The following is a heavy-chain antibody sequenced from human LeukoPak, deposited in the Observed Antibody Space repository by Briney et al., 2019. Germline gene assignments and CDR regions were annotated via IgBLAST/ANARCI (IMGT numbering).Heavy chain of an antibody. Sequence: ASVTVSCKASGYTFTGHYMHLVRQAPGQGLEWMGWINPNSGGTNYAQKFQGRVTMTRDTSISTAYMELSRLRSDDTAVYYCASLLVGSGRYLSWGQGTLATVSS. D-gene: IGHD3-10*01. CDR2: INPNSGGT. V-gene: IGHV1-2*02. CDR3: ASLLVGSGRYLS. J-gene: IGHJ4*02. CDR1: GYTFTGHY.